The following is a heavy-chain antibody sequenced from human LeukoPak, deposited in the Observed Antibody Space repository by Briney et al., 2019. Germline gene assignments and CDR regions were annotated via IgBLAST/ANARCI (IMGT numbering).Heavy chain of an antibody. D-gene: IGHD6-13*01. CDR3: AKDIRRYSSSSGFDP. V-gene: IGHV3-7*03. CDR1: GFTFSSYW. CDR2: IKQDGSEK. J-gene: IGHJ5*02. Sequence: GGSLRLSCAASGFTFSSYWMSWVRQAPGKGLEWVANIKQDGSEKYYVDSVKGRFTISRDNAKNSLYLQMNSLRAEDMALYYCAKDIRRYSSSSGFDPWGQGTLVTVSS.